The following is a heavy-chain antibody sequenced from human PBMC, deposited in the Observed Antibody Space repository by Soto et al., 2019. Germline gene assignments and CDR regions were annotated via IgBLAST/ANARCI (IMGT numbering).Heavy chain of an antibody. CDR1: GYIFTNYW. D-gene: IGHD3-10*01. J-gene: IGHJ4*02. V-gene: IGHV5-51*01. CDR2: IYPGDSET. CDR3: ARKYYYGAGTLDY. Sequence: PGESLKISCKGPGYIFTNYWIGRVRQMPGKGLEWMGIIYPGDSETRYSPSFQGQVTMSADKSISTAYLQWSSLKASDSAMYYCARKYYYGAGTLDYWGQGTLVTVS.